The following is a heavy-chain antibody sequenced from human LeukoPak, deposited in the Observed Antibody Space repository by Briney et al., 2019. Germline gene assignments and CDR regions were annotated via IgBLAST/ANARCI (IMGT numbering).Heavy chain of an antibody. CDR1: GGSISGYC. V-gene: IGHV4-59*01. CDR3: ARHHYCLGGTCSFDP. Sequence: PSETLSLTCTVSGGSISGYCWDWIRQPPGKGLEWIGYVCHTGSTNSNPSLKSRVTLSVDTSKNQFSLRLTSVTAADTAVYFCARHHYCLGGTCSFDPWGQGTLVTVSS. J-gene: IGHJ5*02. CDR2: VCHTGST. D-gene: IGHD2-15*01.